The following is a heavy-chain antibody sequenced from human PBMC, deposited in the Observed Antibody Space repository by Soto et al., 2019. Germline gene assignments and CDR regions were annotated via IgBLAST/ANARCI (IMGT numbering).Heavy chain of an antibody. V-gene: IGHV4-30-2*01. J-gene: IGHJ4*02. CDR2: IYHSGST. Sequence: SETLSLTCAVSGGSISSGGYSWSWIRQPPGKGLEWIGYIYHSGSTNYNPSLKSRVTISVDKSKNQFSLKLSSVTAADTAVYYCARASGGYSYGSVYYFDYWGQGTLVTVSS. CDR3: ARASGGYSYGSVYYFDY. CDR1: GGSISSGGYS. D-gene: IGHD5-18*01.